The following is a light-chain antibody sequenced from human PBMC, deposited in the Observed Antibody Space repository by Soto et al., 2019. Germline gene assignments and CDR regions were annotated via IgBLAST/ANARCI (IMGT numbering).Light chain of an antibody. V-gene: IGLV2-14*03. Sequence: QSALTQPASVSGSPGQSITISCTGTSSDVGGYDYVSWYQHHPGKAPKLMIYDVSNRPSGVSNRFSGSKSGNTASLTISGLQAEDEADYCCSSYTSSSLYVFGTGTKLTVL. J-gene: IGLJ1*01. CDR3: SSYTSSSLYV. CDR2: DVS. CDR1: SSDVGGYDY.